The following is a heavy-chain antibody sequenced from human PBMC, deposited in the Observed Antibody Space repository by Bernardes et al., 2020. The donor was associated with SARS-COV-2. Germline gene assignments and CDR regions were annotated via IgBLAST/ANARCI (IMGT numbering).Heavy chain of an antibody. V-gene: IGHV4-59*11. J-gene: IGHJ4*02. Sequence: LSLTFIFSGDSISSQYWTWIRQPPGKGLEWIGYISSSGTTKYNPSLVSRVTISIDTSKNQFSLRLTSVTAADTAVYYCARDRWNLDSWGQGTLVTVSS. CDR2: ISSSGTT. CDR1: GDSISSQY. D-gene: IGHD1-1*01. CDR3: ARDRWNLDS.